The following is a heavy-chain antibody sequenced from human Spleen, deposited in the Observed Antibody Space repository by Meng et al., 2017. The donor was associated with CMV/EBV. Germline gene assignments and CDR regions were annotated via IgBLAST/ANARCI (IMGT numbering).Heavy chain of an antibody. D-gene: IGHD6-13*01. CDR3: ARDDGFGSWRLFDY. Sequence: GESLKISCAASGFTFSGYPMHWVRQTPGKGLEWMAIISYDGTNEYYADSVKGRFTISRDNSKNTLFLQMNSLRVEDTAVYYCARDDGFGSWRLFDYWGQGTLVTVSS. CDR2: ISYDGTNE. CDR1: GFTFSGYP. J-gene: IGHJ4*02. V-gene: IGHV3-30*04.